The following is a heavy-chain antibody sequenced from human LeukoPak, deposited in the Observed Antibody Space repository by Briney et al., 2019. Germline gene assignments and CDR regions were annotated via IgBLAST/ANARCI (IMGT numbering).Heavy chain of an antibody. J-gene: IGHJ4*02. V-gene: IGHV3-30-3*01. CDR2: ISYDGSNK. CDR1: GFTFSSYV. Sequence: PGRSLRLSCAASGFTFSSYVMHWVRQAPGKGLEWVAVISYDGSNKYYADSVKGRFTISRDNSKNTLYLQMNSLRAEDTAVYYCARDTRSNFDYWGQGTLVTVSS. CDR3: ARDTRSNFDY. D-gene: IGHD4-11*01.